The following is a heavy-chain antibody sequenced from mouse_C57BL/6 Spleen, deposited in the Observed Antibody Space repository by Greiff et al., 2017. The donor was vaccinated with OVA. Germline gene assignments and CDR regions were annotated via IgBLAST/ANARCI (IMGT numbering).Heavy chain of an antibody. V-gene: IGHV1-54*01. J-gene: IGHJ4*01. CDR1: GYAFTNYL. CDR3: ARDEDYGYDEDYYAMDY. D-gene: IGHD2-2*01. Sequence: QVQLQQSGAELVRPGPSVKVSCKASGYAFTNYLIEWVKQRPGQGLEWIGVINPGSGGTNYNEKFKGKATLTADKSSSTAYMQLSSLTSEDSAVYFCARDEDYGYDEDYYAMDYWGQGTSVTVSS. CDR2: INPGSGGT.